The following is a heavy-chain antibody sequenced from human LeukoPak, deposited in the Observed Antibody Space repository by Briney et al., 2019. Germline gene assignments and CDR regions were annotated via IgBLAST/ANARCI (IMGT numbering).Heavy chain of an antibody. CDR3: ARDSDEYYYGSGSPHDY. D-gene: IGHD3-10*01. CDR1: GFTFSSYS. Sequence: GGSLRLSCAASGFTFSSYSMNWVRQAPGKGLEWVSSISSSSYIYYADSVKGRFTISRDNAKNSLYLQMNSLRAEDTAVYYCARDSDEYYYGSGSPHDYWGQGALVTVSS. J-gene: IGHJ4*02. CDR2: ISSSSYI. V-gene: IGHV3-21*01.